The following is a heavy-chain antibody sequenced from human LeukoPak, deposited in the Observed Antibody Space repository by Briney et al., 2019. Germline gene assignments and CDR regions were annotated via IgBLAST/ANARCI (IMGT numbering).Heavy chain of an antibody. CDR1: GVSISRGFY. CDR2: IHYSGET. D-gene: IGHD2-21*02. V-gene: IGHV4-38-2*02. CDR3: ASDAPGLLGY. J-gene: IGHJ4*02. Sequence: SETLSLTCSVSGVSISRGFYWGWIRQPPGKGLEWIGNIHYSGETYFNPSLKSRLTMSVDTSKNHFSLNLCSVTAPDTGMYCFASDAPGLLGYWGQGTLVTVSS.